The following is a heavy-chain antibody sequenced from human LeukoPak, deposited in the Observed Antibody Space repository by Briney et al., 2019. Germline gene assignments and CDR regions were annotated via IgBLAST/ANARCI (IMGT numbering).Heavy chain of an antibody. CDR1: GFTFSSYA. D-gene: IGHD3-10*01. V-gene: IGHV3-33*08. CDR2: IWYDGSNK. J-gene: IGHJ4*02. CDR3: ARDSGSWFGELNFDY. Sequence: GGSLRLSCAASGFTFSSYAMHWVRQAPGKGLEWVAVIWYDGSNKYYADSVKGRFTISRDNSKNTLYLQMNSLRAEDTAVYYCARDSGSWFGELNFDYWGQGTLVTVSS.